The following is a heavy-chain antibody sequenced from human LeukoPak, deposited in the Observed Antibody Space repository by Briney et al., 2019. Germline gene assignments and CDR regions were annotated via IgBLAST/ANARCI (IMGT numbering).Heavy chain of an antibody. D-gene: IGHD5-12*01. V-gene: IGHV3-21*01. Sequence: GSLILSCAASGFTFSSYSMNWVRQAPGKGLEWVSSISSSSSYIYYADSVKGRFTISRDNAKDSLYLQMNSLRAEDTAVYYCARGTRGHSGYDFDYWGQGTLVTVSS. CDR1: GFTFSSYS. CDR2: ISSSSSYI. J-gene: IGHJ4*02. CDR3: ARGTRGHSGYDFDY.